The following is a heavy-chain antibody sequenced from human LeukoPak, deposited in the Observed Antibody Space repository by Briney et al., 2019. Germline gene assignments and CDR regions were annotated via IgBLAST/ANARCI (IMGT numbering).Heavy chain of an antibody. CDR3: ARVRAVRWGFEY. CDR2: ISGSGQST. Sequence: PGGSLRLSCAASGLTFSTYGMAWVRQAPGKGLEWVSAISGSGQSTYYADSVRGRFTISRDNSKNTLYLQMNSLRAEDTAVYYCARVRAVRWGFEYWGQGTLVTVSS. D-gene: IGHD6-6*01. V-gene: IGHV3-23*01. CDR1: GLTFSTYG. J-gene: IGHJ4*02.